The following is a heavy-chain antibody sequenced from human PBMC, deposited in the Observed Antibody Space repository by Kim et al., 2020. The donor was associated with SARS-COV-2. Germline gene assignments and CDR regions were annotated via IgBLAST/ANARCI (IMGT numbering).Heavy chain of an antibody. V-gene: IGHV5-10-1*01. CDR1: GYSFTNYW. D-gene: IGHD2-21*02. Sequence: GESLKISCKGSGYSFTNYWISWVRQMPGKGLEWMGRIYPSDSDTNYSPSFQGHVTISADKSISAAYLQWSSLKASDTAMYYCARHNSQVVTHLAYFQHWAQGTLVTVSS. CDR2: IYPSDSDT. J-gene: IGHJ1*01. CDR3: ARHNSQVVTHLAYFQH.